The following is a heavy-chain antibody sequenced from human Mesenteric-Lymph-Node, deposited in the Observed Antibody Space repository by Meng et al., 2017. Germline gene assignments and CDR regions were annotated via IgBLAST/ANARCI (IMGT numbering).Heavy chain of an antibody. D-gene: IGHD6-6*01. CDR2: ISGSGSSI. J-gene: IGHJ4*02. CDR3: TRAYSSSSY. CDR1: GFTFSSYW. V-gene: IGHV3-48*04. Sequence: GESLKISCAASGFTFSSYWMSWVRQAPGKGLEWISYISGSGSSIFYADSAKGRFTISRDNAKNSLYLQMNSLRAEDTAVYYCTRAYSSSSYWGQGTLVTVSS.